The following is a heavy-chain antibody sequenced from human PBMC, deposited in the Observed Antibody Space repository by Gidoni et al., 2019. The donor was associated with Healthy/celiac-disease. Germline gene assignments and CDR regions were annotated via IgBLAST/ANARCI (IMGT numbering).Heavy chain of an antibody. CDR3: TRVDDFWSGLTTLDY. CDR2: IRSKAYGGTT. D-gene: IGHD3-3*01. J-gene: IGHJ4*02. CDR1: GFTFGDYA. Sequence: EVQLVESGGGLVKPGRSLRLSCTASGFTFGDYAMSWFRQDPGKGLGWVGFIRSKAYGGTTEYAASGKGRFTISRDDSKSNAYLQMNSLKTEDTAVYYCTRVDDFWSGLTTLDYWGQGTLVTVSS. V-gene: IGHV3-49*05.